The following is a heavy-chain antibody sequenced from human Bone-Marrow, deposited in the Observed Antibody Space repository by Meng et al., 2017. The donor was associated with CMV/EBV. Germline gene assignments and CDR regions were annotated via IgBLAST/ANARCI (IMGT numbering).Heavy chain of an antibody. D-gene: IGHD2/OR15-2a*01. CDR3: ARDPYLTFYYYGMDV. J-gene: IGHJ6*02. CDR2: IKQDGSET. V-gene: IGHV3-7*01. CDR1: GFTFSSYS. Sequence: GESLKISCAASGFTFSSYSMNWVRQAPGKGPEWVANIKQDGSETYYVDSVRGRFTISRDNAKNSLYLQMNSLRAEDTAVYYCARDPYLTFYYYGMDVWGQGTTVTVSS.